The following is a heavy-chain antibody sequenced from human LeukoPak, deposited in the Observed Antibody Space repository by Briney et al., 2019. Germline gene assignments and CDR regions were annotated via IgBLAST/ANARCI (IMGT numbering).Heavy chain of an antibody. D-gene: IGHD3-10*01. Sequence: GGALRLSCAASGFTFGDYGMNWVRQVPGKGVEGVSGINWIGGSTDYGDSVKGRFTISRDNAKNSLYLQMNSLRAEDTALYYCARAGAYGSGSYYNGETYYYYYMDVWGKGTTVTISS. CDR2: INWIGGST. V-gene: IGHV3-20*04. J-gene: IGHJ6*03. CDR1: GFTFGDYG. CDR3: ARAGAYGSGSYYNGETYYYYYMDV.